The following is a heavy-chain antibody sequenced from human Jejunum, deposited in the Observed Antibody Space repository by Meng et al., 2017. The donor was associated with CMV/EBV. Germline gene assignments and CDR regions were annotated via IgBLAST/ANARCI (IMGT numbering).Heavy chain of an antibody. J-gene: IGHJ6*02. CDR1: GFTFNDYT. V-gene: IGHV3-69-1*01. Sequence: GAASGFTFNDYTMNWVRQAPGKGREWVAYIGTGSTKYYADSLEGRFTVSRDDAKNSLYLQMNSLRGEDTAVYFCVRDPVLSGLDVWGQGTTVTVSS. CDR3: VRDPVLSGLDV. CDR2: IGTGSTK.